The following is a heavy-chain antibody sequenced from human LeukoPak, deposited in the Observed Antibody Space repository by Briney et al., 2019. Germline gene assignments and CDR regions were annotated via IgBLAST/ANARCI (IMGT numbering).Heavy chain of an antibody. CDR3: ARGDYDILTGSMDPNWFDP. D-gene: IGHD3-9*01. CDR2: IIPIFGTA. V-gene: IGHV1-69*06. J-gene: IGHJ5*02. Sequence: ASGKVSCKASGGTFSSYAISWVRQAPGQGLEWMGGIIPIFGTANYAQKFQGRVTITADKSTSTAYMELSSLRSEDTAVYYCARGDYDILTGSMDPNWFDPWGQGTLVTVSS. CDR1: GGTFSSYA.